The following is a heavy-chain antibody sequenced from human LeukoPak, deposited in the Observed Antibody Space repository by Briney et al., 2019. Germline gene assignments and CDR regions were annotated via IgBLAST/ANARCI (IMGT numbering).Heavy chain of an antibody. J-gene: IGHJ4*02. Sequence: PGGSLRLSCAASGFTFSSYWMNWVRQAPGKGLEWVASIKQDGSEKYYVDSVKGRFTISRDNAKNSLYLQMNSLGAEDTAVYYCARDGTSIVGPIDCWGLGALVTVSS. V-gene: IGHV3-7*05. CDR1: GFTFSSYW. CDR2: IKQDGSEK. CDR3: ARDGTSIVGPIDC. D-gene: IGHD1-26*01.